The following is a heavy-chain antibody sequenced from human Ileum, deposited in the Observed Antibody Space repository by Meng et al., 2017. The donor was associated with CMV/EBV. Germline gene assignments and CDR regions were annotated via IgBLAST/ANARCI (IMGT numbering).Heavy chain of an antibody. CDR3: ARDPSATAYFDY. CDR1: GFTFSSYA. CDR2: ISYDGSNK. J-gene: IGHJ4*02. V-gene: IGHV3-30-3*01. Sequence: GESLKISCAASGFTFSSYAMHWVRQAPGKGLEWVAVISYDGSNKYYADSVKGRFTISRDNSKNTLYLQMNSLRAEDTAVYYCARDPSATAYFDYWGQGTLVTVSS.